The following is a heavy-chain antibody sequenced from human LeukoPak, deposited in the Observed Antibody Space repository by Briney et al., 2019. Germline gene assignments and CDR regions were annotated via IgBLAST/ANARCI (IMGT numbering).Heavy chain of an antibody. CDR1: GFTFSNYW. V-gene: IGHV3-74*01. Sequence: GGSLRLSCAASGFTFSNYWMHWVRQTPGKGLVWVSRILSDGSSANYADSVKGGFTISRDNAKNTLYLQMNSLRAEDTAVYYCVRGYCAVTSCYFSSSYNWFDPWGQGTLVTVSS. CDR2: ILSDGSSA. J-gene: IGHJ5*02. D-gene: IGHD2-2*01. CDR3: VRGYCAVTSCYFSSSYNWFDP.